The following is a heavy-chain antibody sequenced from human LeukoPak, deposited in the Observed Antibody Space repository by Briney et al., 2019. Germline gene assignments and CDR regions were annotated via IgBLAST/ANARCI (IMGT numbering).Heavy chain of an antibody. CDR2: IYTSGST. J-gene: IGHJ4*02. Sequence: PSETLSLTGTVSGGSFSIYYWSWIRQPAGKGLEWIGHIYTSGSTNYNPSLKSRVTMSVDTSKNQFSLHLSSVTAADTAVYYCARGPTTVTRAFDYWGQGTLVTVSS. CDR1: GGSFSIYY. V-gene: IGHV4-4*07. CDR3: ARGPTTVTRAFDY. D-gene: IGHD4-17*01.